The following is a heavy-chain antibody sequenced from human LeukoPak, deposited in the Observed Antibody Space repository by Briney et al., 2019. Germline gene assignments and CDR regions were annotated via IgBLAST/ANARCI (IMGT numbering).Heavy chain of an antibody. D-gene: IGHD3-10*01. V-gene: IGHV1-2*02. J-gene: IGHJ6*02. CDR3: ARDKYYYGSGKYGGYYGMDV. CDR1: GYTFTGYL. CDR2: INPRNGDT. Sequence: GASVKVSCKTSGYTFTGYLVHWVRLAPGQGPEWVGWINPRNGDTNLAQKFQGRVTMTRDTSINTVYMDLSRLTSDDSAVYYCARDKYYYGSGKYGGYYGMDVWGQGTTVSVS.